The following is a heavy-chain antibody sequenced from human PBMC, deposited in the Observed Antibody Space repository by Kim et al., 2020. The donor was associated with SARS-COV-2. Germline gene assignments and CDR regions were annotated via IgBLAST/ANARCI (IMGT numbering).Heavy chain of an antibody. J-gene: IGHJ4*02. D-gene: IGHD3-16*02. Sequence: SETLSLTCTVSGGSISSGGYYWSWIRQHPGKGLEWIGYIYYSGSTYYNPSLKSRVTILVDTSKNQFSLKLSSVTAADTAVYYCARNMITFGGVIVPPDYWGQGTLVTVSS. CDR1: GGSISSGGYY. CDR2: IYYSGST. V-gene: IGHV4-31*03. CDR3: ARNMITFGGVIVPPDY.